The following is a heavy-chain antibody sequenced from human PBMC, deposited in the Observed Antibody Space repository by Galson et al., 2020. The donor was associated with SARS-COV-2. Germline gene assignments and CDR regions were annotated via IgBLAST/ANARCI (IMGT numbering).Heavy chain of an antibody. Sequence: SETLSLTCTVSGDSISNYFWSWIRQPAGKGLEWIGRMYTSGSTNYNPSLKSRVTMSADTSKNQFSLKVNSVTAADTAVYYCARETGSGSYFGYYYFYMDVWGKGTPVTISS. J-gene: IGHJ6*03. V-gene: IGHV4-4*07. CDR3: ARETGSGSYFGYYYFYMDV. CDR2: MYTSGST. CDR1: GDSISNYF. D-gene: IGHD3-10*01.